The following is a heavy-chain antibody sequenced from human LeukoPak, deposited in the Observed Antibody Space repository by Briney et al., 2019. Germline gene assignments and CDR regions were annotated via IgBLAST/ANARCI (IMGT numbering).Heavy chain of an antibody. CDR1: GFTFSNAW. CDR3: AKKRGYSGYDPRAFDI. V-gene: IGHV3-23*01. D-gene: IGHD5-12*01. Sequence: GGSLRLSCAASGFTFSNAWMSWVRQAPGKGLEWVSAISGSGGSTYYADSVKGRFTISRDNSKNTLYLQMNSLRAEDTAVYYCAKKRGYSGYDPRAFDIWGQGTMVTVSS. CDR2: ISGSGGST. J-gene: IGHJ3*02.